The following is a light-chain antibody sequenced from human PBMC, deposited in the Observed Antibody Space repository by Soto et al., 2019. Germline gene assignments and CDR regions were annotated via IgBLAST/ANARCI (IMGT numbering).Light chain of an antibody. J-gene: IGKJ2*01. CDR1: QSVSSN. V-gene: IGKV3-15*01. CDR3: QQYHNWPS. CDR2: GAS. Sequence: EIVMTQSPATLSVSPGERATLSCRASQSVSSNLAWYQQKHGQAPRLLIYGASTRATGIPDRFRGSGSGTEFTLTISSLQSEDFAVYYCQQYHNWPSVGQGTKLESK.